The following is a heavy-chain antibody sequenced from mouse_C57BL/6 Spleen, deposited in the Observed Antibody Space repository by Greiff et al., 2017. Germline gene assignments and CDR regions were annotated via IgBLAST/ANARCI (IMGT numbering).Heavy chain of an antibody. V-gene: IGHV10-3*01. J-gene: IGHJ4*01. CDR1: GFTFNTYA. D-gene: IGHD1-1*01. Sequence: EVQGVESGGGLVQPKGSLKLSCAASGFTFNTYAMHWVRPAPGKGLEWVARIRSKSSNYATYYADSVKDRFTISRDDSQSMLYLQMNNLKTEDTAMYYCVTTTVVGNYYAMDYWGQGTSVTVSS. CDR2: IRSKSSNYAT. CDR3: VTTTVVGNYYAMDY.